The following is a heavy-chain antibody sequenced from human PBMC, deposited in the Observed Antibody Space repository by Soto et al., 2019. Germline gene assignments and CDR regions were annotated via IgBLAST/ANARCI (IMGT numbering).Heavy chain of an antibody. CDR3: ARAIAAAGSDSIYYYYYGMDV. CDR2: IIPIFGTA. D-gene: IGHD6-13*01. CDR1: GGTFSSYA. J-gene: IGHJ6*02. V-gene: IGHV1-69*13. Sequence: SVKVSCKASGGTFSSYAISWVRQAPGQGLEWMGGIIPIFGTANYAQKFQGRVTITADESTSTAYMELSSLRSEDTAVYYCARAIAAAGSDSIYYYYYGMDVWGQGTTVTVSS.